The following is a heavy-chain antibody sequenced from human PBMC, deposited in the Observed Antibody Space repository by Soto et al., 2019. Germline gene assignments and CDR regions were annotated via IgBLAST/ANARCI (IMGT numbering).Heavy chain of an antibody. Sequence: GVLRLSCAASGFTFSSYGMHWVRQAPGKGLEWVAVIWYDGSNKYYADSVKGRFTISRDNSKNTLYLQMNSLRAEDTAVYYCARDGATIFGVVIPMDVWGQGTTVTVSS. CDR1: GFTFSSYG. V-gene: IGHV3-33*01. J-gene: IGHJ6*02. D-gene: IGHD3-3*01. CDR3: ARDGATIFGVVIPMDV. CDR2: IWYDGSNK.